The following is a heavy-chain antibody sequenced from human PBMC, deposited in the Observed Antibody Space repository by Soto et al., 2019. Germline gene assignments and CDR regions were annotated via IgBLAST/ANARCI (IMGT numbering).Heavy chain of an antibody. Sequence: SETLSLTCSVPGASITRSSSSWAWIRPPPGKRLGWIASLHSHSGSAYHYPSLKGRVLTSVDTSNNHFALNLCSVTAAYTAVYYCARPGDACGLDVWGQGTTVTVSS. J-gene: IGHJ6*02. D-gene: IGHD2-21*02. CDR2: LHSHSGSA. V-gene: IGHV4-39*01. CDR3: ARPGDACGLDV. CDR1: GASITRSSSS.